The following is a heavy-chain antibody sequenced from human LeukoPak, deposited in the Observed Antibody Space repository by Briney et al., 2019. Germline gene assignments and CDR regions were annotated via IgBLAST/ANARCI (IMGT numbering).Heavy chain of an antibody. CDR3: ARSTYGSGGNWFDP. CDR1: GGSISSSSYY. V-gene: IGHV4-39*07. J-gene: IGHJ5*02. CDR2: IYYSGST. D-gene: IGHD3-10*01. Sequence: SETLSLTCTVSGGSISSSSYYWGWIRQPPGKGLEWIGSIYYSGSTYYNPSLKSRVTISVDTSKNQFSLKLSSVTAADTAVYYCARSTYGSGGNWFDPWGQGTLVTVSS.